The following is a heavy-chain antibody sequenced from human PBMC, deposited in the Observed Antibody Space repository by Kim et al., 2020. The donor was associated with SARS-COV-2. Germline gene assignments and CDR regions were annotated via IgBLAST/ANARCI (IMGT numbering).Heavy chain of an antibody. Sequence: ASVKVSCKASGYTFTSYAMHWVRQAPGQRLEWMGWINAGNGNTKYSQKFQGRVTITRDTSASTAYMELSSLRSEDTAVYYCARAAWSYSSSPLVGDYWGQGPLVTVSS. CDR1: GYTFTSYA. J-gene: IGHJ4*02. V-gene: IGHV1-3*01. D-gene: IGHD6-13*01. CDR2: INAGNGNT. CDR3: ARAAWSYSSSPLVGDY.